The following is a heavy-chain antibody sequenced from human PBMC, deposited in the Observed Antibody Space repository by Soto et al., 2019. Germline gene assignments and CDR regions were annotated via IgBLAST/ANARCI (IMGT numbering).Heavy chain of an antibody. D-gene: IGHD3-9*01. CDR3: SRDDSDWFFN. V-gene: IGHV3-23*01. CDR1: GFTFSNFA. J-gene: IGHJ4*02. CDR2: ISGSGGST. Sequence: GGSLRLSCAASGFTFSNFAMNWVRQAPGKGLEWVSAISGSGGSTYYADSVKGRFTISRDNSKNTLYLQMNSLRAEDTAVYYCSRDDSDWFFNWGRGTLVTVSS.